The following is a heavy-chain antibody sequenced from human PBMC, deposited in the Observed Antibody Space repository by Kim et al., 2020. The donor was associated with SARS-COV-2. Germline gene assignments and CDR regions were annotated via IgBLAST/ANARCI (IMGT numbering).Heavy chain of an antibody. V-gene: IGHV3-23*01. CDR1: GFAFSSYV. D-gene: IGHD1-7*01. CDR2: ITNSGGST. CDR3: ATRGTTGFMDV. J-gene: IGHJ6*03. Sequence: GGSLRLSCAASGFAFSSYVMTWVRQAPGKGLEWVSTITNSGGSTFYADSVKGRFTISRDNSKNTLYLQMNSLRAEDTAIFYCATRGTTGFMDVWGKGTTV.